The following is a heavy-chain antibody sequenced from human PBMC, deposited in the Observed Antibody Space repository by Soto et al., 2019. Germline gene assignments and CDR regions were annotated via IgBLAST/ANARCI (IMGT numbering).Heavy chain of an antibody. CDR2: ISYDGSNK. Sequence: QVQLVESGGGVVQPGRSLRLSCAASGFTVSSYGMHWVRQAPGKGLEGVAVISYDGSNKYYADSVKGRFTISRDNSKNTLDLQMNSLRAEDTAVYYCAKDHTSSSLYGLGYYYYYGMDVWGQGTTVTVSS. J-gene: IGHJ6*02. D-gene: IGHD6-13*01. V-gene: IGHV3-30*18. CDR1: GFTVSSYG. CDR3: AKDHTSSSLYGLGYYYYYGMDV.